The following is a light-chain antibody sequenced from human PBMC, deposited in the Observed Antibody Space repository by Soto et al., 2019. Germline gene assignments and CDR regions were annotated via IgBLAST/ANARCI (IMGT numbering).Light chain of an antibody. CDR1: QSVGSN. CDR2: GAS. V-gene: IGKV3-15*01. CDR3: QQYNNWPPDRT. J-gene: IGKJ1*01. Sequence: EIVMTQSPATLSVSPGERVTLSCRASQSVGSNFAWYQQKPGQAPRLLIYGASTRATGIPARFSGSGSGTEFTLTISSLQSEDFAIYFCQQYNNWPPDRTFGQGTKVEIK.